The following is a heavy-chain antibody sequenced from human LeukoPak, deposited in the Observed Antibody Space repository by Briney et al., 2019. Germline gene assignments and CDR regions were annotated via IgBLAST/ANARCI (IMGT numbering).Heavy chain of an antibody. CDR1: GGSINSLY. J-gene: IGHJ4*02. CDR3: ARHRAYSSSSPFDY. D-gene: IGHD6-6*01. V-gene: IGHV4-59*08. Sequence: SETLSLTCSVSGGSINSLYWSWIRQPPGKGLEWIGYIYYTGSTNYNPSLKSRVTMFVDMSKNQFSLRLSSVTAADTAVYYRARHRAYSSSSPFDYWGQGTLVTVSS. CDR2: IYYTGST.